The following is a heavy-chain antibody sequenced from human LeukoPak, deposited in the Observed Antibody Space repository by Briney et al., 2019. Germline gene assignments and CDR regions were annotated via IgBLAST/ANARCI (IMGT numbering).Heavy chain of an antibody. D-gene: IGHD3-9*01. Sequence: GGSLRLSCAASGFTFDDYAMHWVRQAPGKGLEWVSGISWNSGSIGYADSVKGRFTISRDNAKNFLYLQMNSLRAEDTAVYYCARTYYDILAGYNPYFDYWGQGILVTVSS. V-gene: IGHV3-9*01. CDR2: ISWNSGSI. CDR3: ARTYYDILAGYNPYFDY. CDR1: GFTFDDYA. J-gene: IGHJ4*02.